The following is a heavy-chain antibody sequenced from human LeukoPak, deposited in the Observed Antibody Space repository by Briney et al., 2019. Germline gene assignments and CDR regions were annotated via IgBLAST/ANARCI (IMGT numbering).Heavy chain of an antibody. CDR1: RYSLSSYG. CDR2: ISPYNDNT. CDR3: AREGYYHGSGTYSPPRYYGMDV. Sequence: EASVTVSCKASRYSLSSYGISWVRQAPGQGLEWMGWISPYNDNTNYAQKFQGRVRMTTDTSTTTVYMESRSLRSDDTAVYYCAREGYYHGSGTYSPPRYYGMDVWGQGTTVIVSS. D-gene: IGHD3-10*01. J-gene: IGHJ6*02. V-gene: IGHV1-18*01.